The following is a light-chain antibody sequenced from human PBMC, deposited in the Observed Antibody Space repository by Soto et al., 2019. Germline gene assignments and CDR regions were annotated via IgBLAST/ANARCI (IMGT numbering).Light chain of an antibody. CDR3: HLFVCSPPAFS. CDR1: QSVSTRY. J-gene: IGKJ2*01. CDR2: GAS. V-gene: IGKV3-20*01. Sequence: ESMLTQSPGTLSLSPGERATLSCRASQSVSTRYLAWYQQKPGQAPRLLIYGASIRATGIPDRFSGSGSGTSCSVTISGLDLEVCAVDYCHLFVCSPPAFSFGQGTKLEI.